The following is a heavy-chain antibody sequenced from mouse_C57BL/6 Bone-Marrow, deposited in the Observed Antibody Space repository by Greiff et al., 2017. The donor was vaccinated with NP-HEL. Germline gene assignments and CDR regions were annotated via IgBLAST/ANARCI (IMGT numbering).Heavy chain of an antibody. D-gene: IGHD2-3*01. J-gene: IGHJ4*01. CDR2: ISDGGSYT. V-gene: IGHV5-4*01. Sequence: EVKVVESGGGLVKPGGSLKLSCAASGFTFSSYAMSWVRQTPEKRLEWVATISDGGSYTYYPDNVKGRFTISRDNAKNNLYLQMSHLKSEDTAMYYCARDRGGWLPGDYWGQGTSVTVSS. CDR3: ARDRGGWLPGDY. CDR1: GFTFSSYA.